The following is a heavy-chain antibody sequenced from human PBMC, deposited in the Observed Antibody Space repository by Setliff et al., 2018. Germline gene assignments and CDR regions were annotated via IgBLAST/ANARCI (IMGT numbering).Heavy chain of an antibody. J-gene: IGHJ4*02. Sequence: GSSVKVSCKASGYTFTSYAMHWVRQAPGQRLEWMGWINAGNGNTKYLQKFQGRVTITRDTSASTAYMELSSLRSEDTAVYYCARSGPIDCSGGSCQPPWVVGFDYWGQGTLVTVSS. CDR2: INAGNGNT. D-gene: IGHD2-15*01. V-gene: IGHV1-3*01. CDR3: ARSGPIDCSGGSCQPPWVVGFDY. CDR1: GYTFTSYA.